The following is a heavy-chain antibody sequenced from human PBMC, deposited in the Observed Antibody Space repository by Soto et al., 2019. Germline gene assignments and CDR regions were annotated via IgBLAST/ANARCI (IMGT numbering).Heavy chain of an antibody. CDR3: ALTYYDYIWGSYRPGFDY. CDR1: GGTFSSYT. Sequence: SVKVSCKASGGTFSSYTISWVRQAPGQGLEWMGRIIPILGIANYAQKFQGRVTITADKSTSTAYMELSSLRSEDTAVYYCALTYYDYIWGSYRPGFDYWGQGTLVTVSS. CDR2: IIPILGIA. V-gene: IGHV1-69*02. D-gene: IGHD3-16*02. J-gene: IGHJ4*02.